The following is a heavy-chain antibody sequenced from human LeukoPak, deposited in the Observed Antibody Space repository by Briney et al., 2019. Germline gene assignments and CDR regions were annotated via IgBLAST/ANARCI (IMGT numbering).Heavy chain of an antibody. Sequence: SQTLSLTCAISGDSVSSNSAAWNWIRPSPSSGLEWLGRTYYRSKWYNDYAVSVKSRITINPDTSKNQFSLQLNSVTPEDTAVYYCARGKDVLRYFDWTIDYWGQGTLVTVSS. CDR3: ARGKDVLRYFDWTIDY. J-gene: IGHJ4*02. V-gene: IGHV6-1*01. CDR1: GDSVSSNSAA. CDR2: TYYRSKWYN. D-gene: IGHD3-9*01.